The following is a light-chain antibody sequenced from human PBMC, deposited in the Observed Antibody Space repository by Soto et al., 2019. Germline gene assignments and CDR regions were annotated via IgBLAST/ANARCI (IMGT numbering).Light chain of an antibody. Sequence: QSALTQAACVSGSPGQSITISCTGTSGDVGGYNYVSWYQQHPGKAPKLMIYEVSNRPSGVSNRFSGSKYGNTASLTISGLQAEDEADYYWRSYPRTSTSVFATGPKVNVL. CDR1: SGDVGGYNY. J-gene: IGLJ1*01. CDR2: EVS. CDR3: RSYPRTSTSV. V-gene: IGLV2-14*01.